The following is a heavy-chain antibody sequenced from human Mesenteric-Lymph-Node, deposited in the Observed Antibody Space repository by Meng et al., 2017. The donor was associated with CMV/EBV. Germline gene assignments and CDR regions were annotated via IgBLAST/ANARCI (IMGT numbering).Heavy chain of an antibody. J-gene: IGHJ4*02. CDR2: IGGSGGST. D-gene: IGHD2-2*01. Sequence: GGSLRPSCTASGFTFSSYAMSWVRQAPGKGLEWVSGIGGSGGSTYYANSVKGRFTISRDNSKNTLYLQMNSLRAEDTAVYYCAKGSWDIVVVPAAPGDYWGQGTLVTVSS. CDR1: GFTFSSYA. CDR3: AKGSWDIVVVPAAPGDY. V-gene: IGHV3-23*01.